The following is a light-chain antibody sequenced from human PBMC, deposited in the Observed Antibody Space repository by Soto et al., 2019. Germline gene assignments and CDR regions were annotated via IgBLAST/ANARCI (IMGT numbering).Light chain of an antibody. V-gene: IGLV2-14*01. CDR2: DVS. CDR3: CSYTTSNTRQIV. Sequence: QSVLAQPASVSGSPGQSITISCTGTSSDVGGYNYVSWYQQHPGKVPKFMIYDVSNRPSGVSNRFSGSKSGNTASLTISGLQAEDEADYYCCSYTTSNTRQIVFGTGTKLTVL. CDR1: SSDVGGYNY. J-gene: IGLJ1*01.